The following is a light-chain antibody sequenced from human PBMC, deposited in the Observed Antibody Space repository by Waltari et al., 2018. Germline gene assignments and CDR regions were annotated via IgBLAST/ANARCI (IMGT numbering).Light chain of an antibody. Sequence: DIVMTQSPLSLSVTPGEPASVSCRSSQSLRHSNGRSGLDWYLQKPGQSPQLLIYLGAYRASGVPDRFSGSGSGTDFTLKISRVEAEDVGVYYCMQSLQSPWTFGQGTKVEIK. CDR3: MQSLQSPWT. CDR1: QSLRHSNGRSG. J-gene: IGKJ1*01. CDR2: LGA. V-gene: IGKV2-28*01.